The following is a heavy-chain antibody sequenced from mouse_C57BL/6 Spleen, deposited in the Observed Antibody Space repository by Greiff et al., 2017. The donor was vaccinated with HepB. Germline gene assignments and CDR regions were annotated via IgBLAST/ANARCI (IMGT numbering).Heavy chain of an antibody. V-gene: IGHV1-15*01. D-gene: IGHD2-2*01. CDR2: IDPETGGT. CDR1: GYTFTDYE. J-gene: IGHJ3*01. Sequence: VQLQQSGAELVRPGASVTLSCKASGYTFTDYEMHWVKQTPVHGLEWIGAIDPETGGTAYNQKFKGKAILTADKSSSTAYMELRSLTSEDSAVYYSTISTMVTTGGFAYWGQGTLVTVSA. CDR3: TISTMVTTGGFAY.